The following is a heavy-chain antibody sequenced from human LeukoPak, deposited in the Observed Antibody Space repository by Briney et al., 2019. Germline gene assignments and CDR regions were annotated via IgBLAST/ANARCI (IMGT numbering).Heavy chain of an antibody. V-gene: IGHV1-18*01. CDR3: ARIAAAGQAMDY. Sequence: ASVKVSCKASGYTFTSYGISWVRQAPGQGLEWMGWIGAYNGNTNYAQKLQGRVTMTTDTSTSTAYMELRSLRSDDTAVYYCARIAAAGQAMDYWGQGTLVTVSS. J-gene: IGHJ4*02. D-gene: IGHD6-13*01. CDR2: IGAYNGNT. CDR1: GYTFTSYG.